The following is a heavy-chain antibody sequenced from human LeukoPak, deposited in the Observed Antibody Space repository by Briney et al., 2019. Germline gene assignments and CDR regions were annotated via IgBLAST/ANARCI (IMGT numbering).Heavy chain of an antibody. CDR2: IYYSGST. Sequence: SETLSLTCNVSGGSISSYYWSWIRQPPGKGLEWIGYIYYSGSTNYNPSLKSRVTISVDTSKNQFSLKLSSVTAADTAVYYCARDPGLDDYGDYNWFDPWGQGTLVTVSS. J-gene: IGHJ5*02. CDR3: ARDPGLDDYGDYNWFDP. V-gene: IGHV4-59*01. D-gene: IGHD4-17*01. CDR1: GGSISSYY.